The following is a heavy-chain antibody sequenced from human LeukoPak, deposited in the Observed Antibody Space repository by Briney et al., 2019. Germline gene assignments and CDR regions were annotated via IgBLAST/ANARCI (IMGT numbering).Heavy chain of an antibody. CDR2: IVVGSGNT. V-gene: IGHV1-58*01. CDR3: AADRHSSGWYVGY. CDR1: GFTFTSSA. J-gene: IGHJ4*02. D-gene: IGHD6-19*01. Sequence: GTSVKVSCKASGFTFTSSAVQWVRQARGQRLEWIGWIVVGSGNTNYAQKFRERVTITRDISTSTAYMELSSLRSEDTAVYYCAADRHSSGWYVGYWGQGTLVTVSS.